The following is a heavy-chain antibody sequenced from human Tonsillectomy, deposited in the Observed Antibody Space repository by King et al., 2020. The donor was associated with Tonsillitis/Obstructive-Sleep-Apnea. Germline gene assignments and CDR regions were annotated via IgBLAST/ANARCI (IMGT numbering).Heavy chain of an antibody. CDR3: ARDAVVGRYIDS. D-gene: IGHD1-14*01. CDR1: GYTFTNYY. Sequence: QLVQSGAEVKTPGASVKVSCKASGYTFTNYYIHWVRQARGQGLEWMGIINPSSGATTYAQKFQGRVNMTSDTSTNTVYLELSSLRSEDTAMYYCARDAVVGRYIDSWAQGTLVTVSS. V-gene: IGHV1-46*01. CDR2: INPSSGAT. J-gene: IGHJ4*02.